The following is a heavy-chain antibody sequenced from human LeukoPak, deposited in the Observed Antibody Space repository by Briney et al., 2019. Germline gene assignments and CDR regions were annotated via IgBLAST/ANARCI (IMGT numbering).Heavy chain of an antibody. J-gene: IGHJ6*02. D-gene: IGHD3-10*01. CDR3: ARGRPPATYGSGSYPYYYYGMDV. Sequence: SETLSLTCAVYGGSFSGYYWSWVRQPPGKGLEWIGEINHSGSTNYNPSLKSRVTISVDTSKNQFSLKLSSVTAADTAVYYCARGRPPATYGSGSYPYYYYGMDVWGQGTTVTVSS. CDR2: INHSGST. CDR1: GGSFSGYY. V-gene: IGHV4-34*01.